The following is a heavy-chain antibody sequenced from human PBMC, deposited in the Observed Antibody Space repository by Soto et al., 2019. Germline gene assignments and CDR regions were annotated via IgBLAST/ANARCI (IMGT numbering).Heavy chain of an antibody. Sequence: QVQLVESGGGVVQPGRSLRLSCAASGFTFSSYAMHWVRQAPGKGLEWVAVISYDGRNKYYADSVKGRFTISRDNSKNTLYLQMNSLRAEDTAVYYCAREGPLPANIVGVVQPRYYYGMDVWGQGTTVTVSS. D-gene: IGHD2-15*01. V-gene: IGHV3-30*04. CDR2: ISYDGRNK. J-gene: IGHJ6*02. CDR1: GFTFSSYA. CDR3: AREGPLPANIVGVVQPRYYYGMDV.